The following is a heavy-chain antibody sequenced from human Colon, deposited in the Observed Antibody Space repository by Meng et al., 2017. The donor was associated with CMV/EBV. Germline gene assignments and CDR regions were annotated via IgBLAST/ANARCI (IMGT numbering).Heavy chain of an antibody. V-gene: IGHV4-31*03. D-gene: IGHD5-24*01. J-gene: IGHJ4*02. Sequence: CTISGDSFSIGIYYWTWIRQHPEKGLEWIGCIHYSGSIHYNPSLQGRVAISGDTSKNQFSLSLSSVTAADTAVYYCARGRDAHKVGLWGQGTLVTVSS. CDR1: GDSFSIGIYY. CDR2: IHYSGSI. CDR3: ARGRDAHKVGL.